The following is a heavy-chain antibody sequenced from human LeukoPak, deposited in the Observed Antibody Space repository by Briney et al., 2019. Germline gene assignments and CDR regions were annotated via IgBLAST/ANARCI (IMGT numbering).Heavy chain of an antibody. CDR3: VGHEQWLLWVAY. Sequence: PSETLSLTCTVPGGSISSRTYYWAWIRQPPGKGLEWIGTIYYSGTTYYNPSLKSRVTISIDTSSNQFSLKLSSVTAADTAVYYCVGHEQWLLWVAYWGQGTLVTVSS. CDR2: IYYSGTT. J-gene: IGHJ4*02. D-gene: IGHD6-19*01. V-gene: IGHV4-39*01. CDR1: GGSISSRTYY.